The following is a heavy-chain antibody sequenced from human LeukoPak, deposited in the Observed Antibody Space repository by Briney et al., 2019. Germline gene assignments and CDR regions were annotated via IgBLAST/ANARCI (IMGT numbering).Heavy chain of an antibody. V-gene: IGHV3-11*01. CDR2: ISSFADTI. Sequence: GGSLRLSCAPSGFILSDYYMSWIRQAPGKGLEWVSSISSFADTIYYANSVEGRFTISRDNAKNSLYLQMNSLRAEDTAVYYCARDHTYFDSSAYYMDVWGTGTTVTVSS. D-gene: IGHD3-22*01. CDR1: GFILSDYY. J-gene: IGHJ6*03. CDR3: ARDHTYFDSSAYYMDV.